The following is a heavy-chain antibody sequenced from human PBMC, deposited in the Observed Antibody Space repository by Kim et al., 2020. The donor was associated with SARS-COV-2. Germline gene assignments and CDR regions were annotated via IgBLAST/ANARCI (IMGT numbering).Heavy chain of an antibody. D-gene: IGHD3-10*01. CDR2: IKSKTDGGTT. CDR3: TTDFFTVRGVIYYYYYGMDV. Sequence: GGSLRLSCAASGFTFSNAWMSWVRQAPGKGLEWVGRIKSKTDGGTTDYAAPVKGRFTISRDDSKNTLYLQMNSLKTEDTAVYYCTTDFFTVRGVIYYYYYGMDVWGQGTTVTVSS. CDR1: GFTFSNAW. J-gene: IGHJ6*02. V-gene: IGHV3-15*01.